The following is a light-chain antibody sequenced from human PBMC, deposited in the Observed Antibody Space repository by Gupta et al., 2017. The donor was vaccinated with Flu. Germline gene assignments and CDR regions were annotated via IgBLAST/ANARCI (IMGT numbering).Light chain of an antibody. Sequence: QSGLTQPPSVSGAPGQRPTLSCTGSSSNLGAGYDVHWYQQFPGKAPKLLLYGNNHRPSGVPDRFSGSKSGTSASLAITGLQADDEADYFCQSYDISLSGSVFGGGTKLTVL. CDR1: SSNLGAGYD. J-gene: IGLJ3*02. V-gene: IGLV1-40*01. CDR3: QSYDISLSGSV. CDR2: GNN.